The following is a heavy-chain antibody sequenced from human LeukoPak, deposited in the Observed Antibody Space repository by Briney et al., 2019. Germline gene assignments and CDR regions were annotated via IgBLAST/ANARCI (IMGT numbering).Heavy chain of an antibody. CDR2: VYHSGTT. CDR3: ARHGGTLGYFVN. Sequence: SETLSLTCTVSGGSISTYYWSWIRQPPGKGLEWIGYVYHSGTTNYNPSLKRRVTISADTSKNQFSLKVKSVTAADTAVYYCARHGGTLGYFVNWGQGTLVTVSS. V-gene: IGHV4-59*08. CDR1: GGSISTYY. J-gene: IGHJ4*02. D-gene: IGHD1-26*01.